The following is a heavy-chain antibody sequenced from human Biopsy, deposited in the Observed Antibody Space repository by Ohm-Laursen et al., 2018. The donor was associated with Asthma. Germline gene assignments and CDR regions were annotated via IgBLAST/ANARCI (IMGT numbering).Heavy chain of an antibody. CDR2: LIPVLGTP. V-gene: IGHV1-69*13. J-gene: IGHJ6*02. CDR1: GDSFSNYA. D-gene: IGHD5-12*01. Sequence: VKISCKSSGDSFSNYAISWVRQAPGQGLEWMGGLIPVLGTPDHAQMFEGRVTITAGESTSTAYMELSSLSSEDTAVYYCARGYSGSDRIVYYYSGLEVWGQGTTVTVSS. CDR3: ARGYSGSDRIVYYYSGLEV.